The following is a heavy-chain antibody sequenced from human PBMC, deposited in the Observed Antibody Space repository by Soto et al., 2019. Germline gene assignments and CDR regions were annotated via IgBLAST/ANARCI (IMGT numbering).Heavy chain of an antibody. V-gene: IGHV3-23*01. CDR1: GFTFSGYA. CDR3: AKDLNEWDQTGGTDY. Sequence: GGSLRVSCAASGFTFSGYAMSWVRQSPGKGLEWVSAISGSGGSTYYADSVKGRFTISRDNSKNTLYLQMNSLRAEDTAVYYCAKDLNEWDQTGGTDYWGQGTLVTVSS. CDR2: ISGSGGST. D-gene: IGHD1-26*01. J-gene: IGHJ4*02.